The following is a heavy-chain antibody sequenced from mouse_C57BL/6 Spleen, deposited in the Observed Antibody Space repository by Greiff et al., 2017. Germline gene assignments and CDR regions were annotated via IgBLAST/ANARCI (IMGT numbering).Heavy chain of an antibody. V-gene: IGHV1-54*01. J-gene: IGHJ2*01. CDR2: INPGSGGT. CDR1: GYAFPNYL. D-gene: IGHD2-5*01. CDR3: ARSLYNNYSDFDY. Sequence: VQLQQSGAELVRPGTSVKVSCKASGYAFPNYLIEWVKQRPGQGLEWIGVINPGSGGTNYNEKFKGKATLTADKSSSTAYMQLSSLTSDDSAVYFCARSLYNNYSDFDYGGQGTTLTVSS.